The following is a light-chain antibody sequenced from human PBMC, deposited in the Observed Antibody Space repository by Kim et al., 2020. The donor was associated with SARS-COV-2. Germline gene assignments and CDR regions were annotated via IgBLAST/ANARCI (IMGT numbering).Light chain of an antibody. J-gene: IGKJ2*01. CDR1: QSVSSGN. CDR2: GAS. Sequence: SLGQRATLSCRASQSVSSGNFAWYQQKPGQAPRLLIYGASSKATGIPDRCSGGGSGTDFTLTINRLEPEDFAVYYCQQYAGSPYTFGQGTKLEI. CDR3: QQYAGSPYT. V-gene: IGKV3-20*01.